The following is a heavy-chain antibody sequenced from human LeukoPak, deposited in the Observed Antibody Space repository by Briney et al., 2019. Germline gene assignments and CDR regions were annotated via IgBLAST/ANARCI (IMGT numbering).Heavy chain of an antibody. CDR3: AKDDGYSDDYYYYYYMDV. V-gene: IGHV3-21*04. CDR2: ISSSSSYI. Sequence: PGGSLRLSCAASGFTFSSYSMNWVRQAPGKGLEWVSSISSSSSYIYYADSVKGRFTISRDNSKNSLYLQMNSLRTEDTALYYCAKDDGYSDDYYYYYYMDVWGKGTTVTVSS. CDR1: GFTFSSYS. D-gene: IGHD5-18*01. J-gene: IGHJ6*03.